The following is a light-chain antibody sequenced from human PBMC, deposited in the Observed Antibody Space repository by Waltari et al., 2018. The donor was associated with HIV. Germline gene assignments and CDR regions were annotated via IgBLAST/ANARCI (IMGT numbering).Light chain of an antibody. J-gene: IGLJ1*01. Sequence: QSVLTQPPSVSGTPGQRVTISCSGSSSNIGTNTVNWYQVLAGTAPQLLVYINNQRHAGGPAGVSGSKSGTADSLAISGLQCEDESDYYCASWDDSLYGFYVCGTGSKVTVL. V-gene: IGLV1-44*01. CDR3: ASWDDSLYGFYV. CDR2: INN. CDR1: SSNIGTNT.